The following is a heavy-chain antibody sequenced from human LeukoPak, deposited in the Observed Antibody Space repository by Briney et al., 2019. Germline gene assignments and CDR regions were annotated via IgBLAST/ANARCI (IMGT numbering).Heavy chain of an antibody. Sequence: SETLSLTCTVSGGSISSSSYYWGWIRQPPGKGLEWIGSIYYSGSTYYNPSLMSRVTISVDRSKNQFSLKVNSVTAADTAVYYCARGLLFAGNSYFDYWGQGVLVTVSS. V-gene: IGHV4-39*07. D-gene: IGHD4-23*01. J-gene: IGHJ4*02. CDR2: IYYSGST. CDR3: ARGLLFAGNSYFDY. CDR1: GGSISSSSYY.